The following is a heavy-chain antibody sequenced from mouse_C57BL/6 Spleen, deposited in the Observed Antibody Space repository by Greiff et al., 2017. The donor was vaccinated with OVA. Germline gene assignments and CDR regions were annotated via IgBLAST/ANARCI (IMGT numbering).Heavy chain of an antibody. CDR2: IDPSDSYT. CDR1: GYTFTSYW. D-gene: IGHD1-1*01. Sequence: QVQLQQPGAELVMPGASVKLSCKASGYTFTSYWMPWVKQRPGQGLEWIGEIDPSDSYTNYNQKFKGKSTLTVDKSSSTAYMQLSSLTSEDSAVYYCASLYYYGSGKAWFAYWGQGTLVTVSA. CDR3: ASLYYYGSGKAWFAY. J-gene: IGHJ3*01. V-gene: IGHV1-69*01.